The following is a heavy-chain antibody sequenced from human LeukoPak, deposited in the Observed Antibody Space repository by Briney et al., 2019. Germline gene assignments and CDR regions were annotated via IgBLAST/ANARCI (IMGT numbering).Heavy chain of an antibody. J-gene: IGHJ4*02. CDR2: IGGAGGST. Sequence: GGSLRLSCAASGFIFSNYAMSWVRQAPGKGLEWVSAIGGAGGSTYYADSVRGRFTISRDDSKNTLYLQMNGLRAEDTAVYFCAKDPFRFTSRSGAYYFDYWGQGTLVTVSS. V-gene: IGHV3-23*01. D-gene: IGHD6-13*01. CDR1: GFIFSNYA. CDR3: AKDPFRFTSRSGAYYFDY.